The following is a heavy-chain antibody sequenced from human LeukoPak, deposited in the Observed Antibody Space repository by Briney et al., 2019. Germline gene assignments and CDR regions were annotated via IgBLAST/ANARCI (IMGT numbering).Heavy chain of an antibody. CDR2: IYYSGST. Sequence: SETLSLTCTVSGGSISRYYWSWIRQPPGKGLEWIGYIYYSGSTNYNPSLKSRVTISVDTSKNQFSLKLSSVTAADTAVYYCARHALDYGDYVGRIDYWGQGTLVTVSS. CDR3: ARHALDYGDYVGRIDY. CDR1: GGSISRYY. J-gene: IGHJ4*02. V-gene: IGHV4-59*01. D-gene: IGHD4-17*01.